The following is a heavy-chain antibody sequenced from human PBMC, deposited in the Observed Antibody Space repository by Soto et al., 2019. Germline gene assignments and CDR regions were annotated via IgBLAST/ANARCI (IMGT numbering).Heavy chain of an antibody. CDR1: S. CDR3: ARGAYYYDSSGLSY. V-gene: IGHV3-48*01. CDR2: ISSSSGTI. Sequence: SMNWVRQAPGKGLEWVSYISSSSGTIYYADSVKGRFTISRDNAKNSLYLQMNSLRAEDTAVYYCARGAYYYDSSGLSYWGQGTLVTVSS. D-gene: IGHD3-22*01. J-gene: IGHJ4*02.